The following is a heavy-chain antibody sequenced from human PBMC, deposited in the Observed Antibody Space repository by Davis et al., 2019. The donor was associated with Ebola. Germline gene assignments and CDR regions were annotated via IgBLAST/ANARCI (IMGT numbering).Heavy chain of an antibody. CDR3: ARHLGAYDFWAGYQNDRFDF. Sequence: MPSETLSLTCTVSGGSITSGSYYWAWLRQPPGKGLEWIGSIYHHGRTYYNPSLMSRITMSVDTSKNQFSLRLSFVTAADTALYFCARHLGAYDFWAGYQNDRFDFWGQGTLVTVSS. D-gene: IGHD3-3*01. V-gene: IGHV4-39*01. J-gene: IGHJ4*02. CDR2: IYHHGRT. CDR1: GGSITSGSYY.